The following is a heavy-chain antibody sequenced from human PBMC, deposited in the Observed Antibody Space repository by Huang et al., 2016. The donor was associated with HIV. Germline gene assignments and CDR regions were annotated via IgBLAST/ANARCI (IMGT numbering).Heavy chain of an antibody. V-gene: IGHV4-59*11. J-gene: IGHJ4*02. D-gene: IGHD3-3*01. CDR3: ARDHHDFWRGYRRMYFFDH. CDR2: IDYSGST. CDR1: GGSISTHY. Sequence: QVQLQESGPGLVKPSETLSLTCTVSGGSISTHYWRWIRQPPGKGLEWIGSIDYSGSTNYSPSLKSRVTILLDTSKNQFTLRVNSVTAADTAMYYCARDHHDFWRGYRRMYFFDHWGQGTLVTVSS.